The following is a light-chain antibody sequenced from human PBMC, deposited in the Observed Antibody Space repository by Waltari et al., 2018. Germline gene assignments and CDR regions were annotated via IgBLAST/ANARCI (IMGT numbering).Light chain of an antibody. CDR1: SSDVGAYNY. V-gene: IGLV2-14*03. CDR3: SSYTTSGSLV. J-gene: IGLJ3*02. CDR2: AVS. Sequence: QSALTQPASVSGSPGQSITISCTGTSSDVGAYNYVSWYQQYPGTAPKLMIYAVSNRPAGISDLFSGSKSGNTASLTISGLRAEDEADYYCSSYTTSGSLVFGGGTKVTV.